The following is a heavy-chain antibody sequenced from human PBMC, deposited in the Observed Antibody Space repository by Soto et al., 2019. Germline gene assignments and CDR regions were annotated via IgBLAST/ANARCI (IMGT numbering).Heavy chain of an antibody. CDR1: GVSFMGQG. J-gene: IGHJ4*02. V-gene: IGHV3-33*07. D-gene: IGHD1-26*01. Sequence: HPGGSLRLSCAASGVSFMGQGMSWVRQVPGKGLEWVSIIWYDGTNEYYGVSVKGRFTISIDSSKNTLFLQMDSLRGEDTAVYYCARVKESYSALIRFYFFDLWGRGALVTVSS. CDR3: ARVKESYSALIRFYFFDL. CDR2: IWYDGTNE.